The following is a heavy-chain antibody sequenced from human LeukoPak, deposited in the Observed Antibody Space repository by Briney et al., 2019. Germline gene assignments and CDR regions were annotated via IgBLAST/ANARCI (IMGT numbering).Heavy chain of an antibody. CDR2: IIPIFGIA. CDR3: ARVGASGSSAGYGY. Sequence: SVKVSCKASGGTFSSYAISWVRQAPGQGLEWMGRIIPIFGIANYAQKFQGRVTITADKSTSTAYMELSSLRSEDTAVYYCARVGASGSSAGYGYWGQGTLVTVYS. V-gene: IGHV1-69*04. CDR1: GGTFSSYA. J-gene: IGHJ4*02. D-gene: IGHD1-26*01.